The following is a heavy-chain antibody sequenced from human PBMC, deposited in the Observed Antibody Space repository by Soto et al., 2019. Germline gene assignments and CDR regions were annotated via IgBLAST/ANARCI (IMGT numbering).Heavy chain of an antibody. CDR3: AKDPLNSLRFLEWPIDY. Sequence: SETLSLTCTVSGGSISSGDYYWSWIRQPPGKGLEWIGYIYYSGSTYYNPSLKSRVTISVDTSKNQFSLKLSSVTAADTAVYYCAKDPLNSLRFLEWPIDYWGQGTLVTVSS. CDR2: IYYSGST. CDR1: GGSISSGDYY. V-gene: IGHV4-30-4*01. D-gene: IGHD3-3*01. J-gene: IGHJ4*02.